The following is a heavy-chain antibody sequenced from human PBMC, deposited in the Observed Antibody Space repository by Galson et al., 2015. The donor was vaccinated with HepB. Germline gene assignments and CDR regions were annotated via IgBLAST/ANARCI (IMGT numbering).Heavy chain of an antibody. V-gene: IGHV3-30-3*01. Sequence: SLRLSCAASGFTFSSYAMHWVRQAPGKGLEWVAVISYDGSNKYYADSVKGRFTISRDNSKNTLYLQMNSLRAEDTAVYYCARNYDFWSEIDYWGQGTLVTVSS. J-gene: IGHJ4*02. CDR2: ISYDGSNK. CDR3: ARNYDFWSEIDY. D-gene: IGHD3-3*01. CDR1: GFTFSSYA.